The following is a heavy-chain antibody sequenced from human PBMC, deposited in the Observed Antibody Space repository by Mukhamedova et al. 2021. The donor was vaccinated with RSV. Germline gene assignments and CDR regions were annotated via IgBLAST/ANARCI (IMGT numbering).Heavy chain of an antibody. Sequence: KGLEWVANIKGDGYDKYYVDSVKGRFTIYRDNAKNSLYLQMDSLRAEDTAVYYCARNRLGYSYGRYFDSWGQGTLVTVSS. CDR2: IKGDGYDK. CDR3: ARNRLGYSYGRYFDS. D-gene: IGHD5-18*01. J-gene: IGHJ4*02. V-gene: IGHV3-7*01.